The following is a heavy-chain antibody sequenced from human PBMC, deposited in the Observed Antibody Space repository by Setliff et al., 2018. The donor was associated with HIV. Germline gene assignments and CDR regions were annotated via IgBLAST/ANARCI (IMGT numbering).Heavy chain of an antibody. CDR3: ARDEEVGLYGSGSYQY. CDR1: GGTFSNYG. V-gene: IGHV1-69*13. CDR2: IIPMFGTT. J-gene: IGHJ4*02. D-gene: IGHD3-10*01. Sequence: VASVKVSCKASGGTFSNYGINWVRQAPGQGLEWMGGIIPMFGTTTYAQKFQGRVTITSDESTSTAYMELSSLRSEDTAVYYCARDEEVGLYGSGSYQYWGQGTLVTVSS.